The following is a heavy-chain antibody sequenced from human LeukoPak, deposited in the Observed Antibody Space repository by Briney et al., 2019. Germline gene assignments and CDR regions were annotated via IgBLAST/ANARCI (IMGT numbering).Heavy chain of an antibody. J-gene: IGHJ4*02. D-gene: IGHD3/OR15-3a*01. CDR3: AREGLVSGSTFGQPFDY. CDR1: GYDFTAHF. Sequence: ASVKVSCKTSGYDFTAHFLHWVRQAPGHGLEWMGRVNPHDGGTKYALSFQGRVTMTRDASTRTVYMELSSLRSDDTAIIYCAREGLVSGSTFGQPFDYWGQGTLVTVSS. CDR2: VNPHDGGT. V-gene: IGHV1-2*06.